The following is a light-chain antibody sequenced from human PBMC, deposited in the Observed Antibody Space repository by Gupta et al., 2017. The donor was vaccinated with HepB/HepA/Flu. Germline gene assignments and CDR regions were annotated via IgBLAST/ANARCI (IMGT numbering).Light chain of an antibody. J-gene: IGKJ4*01. CDR2: DAS. CDR1: RSVNNY. Sequence: EIVLTQSPGPLSLSPGERATLSCRASRSVNNYLAWYQQKPGQAPRLLIYDASNRATGIPARFSGSGSGTDFTLTISSLEPEDFAVYYCQQRSNWLLTLGGGTKVEIK. V-gene: IGKV3-11*01. CDR3: QQRSNWLLT.